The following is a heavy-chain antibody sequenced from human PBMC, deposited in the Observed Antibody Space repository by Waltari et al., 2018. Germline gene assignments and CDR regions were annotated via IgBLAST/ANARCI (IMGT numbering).Heavy chain of an antibody. CDR1: GESMRSNSF. V-gene: IGHV4-4*02. CDR2: VHRSGRT. J-gene: IGHJ4*02. CDR3: ARDRGRGLYLDS. Sequence: QLQLQQSGPGLVKPSESLSLTCAVSGESMRSNSFWSWVRQSPGKGLEWIGQVHRSGRTNYNPSLASRVTISIDMSNSQFSLRVPSPTAADTAMYYCARDRGRGLYLDSWSQGTLVTVSP. D-gene: IGHD2-15*01.